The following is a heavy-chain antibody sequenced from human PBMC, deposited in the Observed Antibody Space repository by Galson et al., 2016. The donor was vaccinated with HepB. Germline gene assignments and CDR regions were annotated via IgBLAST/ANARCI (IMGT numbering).Heavy chain of an antibody. Sequence: LRLSYAASGFTFSSYAMAWVRQAPGKGLEWVSGMSDSDDIYYSPTVKGRFTISRDNSKNTVFLQLTSLRAEDTAVYYCAKDKRGHSSAWYWYFDYWGPGTLVSVSS. D-gene: IGHD6-13*01. CDR3: AKDKRGHSSAWYWYFDY. CDR1: GFTFSSYA. CDR2: MSDSDDI. J-gene: IGHJ4*02. V-gene: IGHV3-23*01.